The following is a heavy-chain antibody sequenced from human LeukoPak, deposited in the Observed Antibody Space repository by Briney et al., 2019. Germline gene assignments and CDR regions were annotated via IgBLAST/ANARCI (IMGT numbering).Heavy chain of an antibody. CDR1: GFTFSGYW. V-gene: IGHV3-7*01. Sequence: GGSLRLSCAVSGFTFSGYWMSWVRQAPGNGLEWVATINEDGSEKYYVDSVKGRLTISRDNAENSLYLQMKSLRAEDTTLYYCARGFDGRSGFDIWGQGTMVTVSS. D-gene: IGHD3-10*01. J-gene: IGHJ3*02. CDR3: ARGFDGRSGFDI. CDR2: INEDGSEK.